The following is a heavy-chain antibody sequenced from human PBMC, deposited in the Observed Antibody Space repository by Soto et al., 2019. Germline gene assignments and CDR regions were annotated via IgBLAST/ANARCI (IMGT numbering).Heavy chain of an antibody. Sequence: QTGGSLRLSCTASGFTFGDYAMSWFRQAPGKGLEWVGFIRSKAYGGTTEYAASVKGRFTISRDDSKSIAYLQMNSLKTEDTAVYYCTRDSDYVWGSQLAFDYWGQGTLVTVSS. CDR1: GFTFGDYA. V-gene: IGHV3-49*03. CDR3: TRDSDYVWGSQLAFDY. J-gene: IGHJ4*02. CDR2: IRSKAYGGTT. D-gene: IGHD3-16*01.